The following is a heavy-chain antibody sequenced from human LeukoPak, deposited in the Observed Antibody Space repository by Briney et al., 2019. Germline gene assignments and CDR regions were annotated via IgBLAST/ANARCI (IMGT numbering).Heavy chain of an antibody. D-gene: IGHD6-19*01. CDR3: ARIWIAVAGPGVDY. Sequence: SGPVLVKPTETLTLTCTVSGFSLSNARMGVSWIRQPPGKALEWLAHIFSNDEKSYSTSLKSRLTISKDTSKSQVVLTMTDMDPADTATYYCARIWIAVAGPGVDYWGQGTLVTVSS. J-gene: IGHJ4*02. CDR1: GFSLSNARMG. V-gene: IGHV2-26*01. CDR2: IFSNDEK.